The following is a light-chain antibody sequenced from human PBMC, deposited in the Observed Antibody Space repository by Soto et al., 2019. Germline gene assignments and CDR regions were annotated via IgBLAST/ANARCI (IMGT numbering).Light chain of an antibody. Sequence: QSVLTQSPSASASLGASVKLTCTRTSGYITYAIAWHQQQSETGPRFLMKINYDGTHSKGDGFFDRFSGSSSGAERHLTISSLQSEDEADYYCQSLGTGIQVFGGGTKLTVL. CDR3: QSLGTGIQV. V-gene: IGLV4-69*01. J-gene: IGLJ3*02. CDR1: SGYITYA. CDR2: INYDGTH.